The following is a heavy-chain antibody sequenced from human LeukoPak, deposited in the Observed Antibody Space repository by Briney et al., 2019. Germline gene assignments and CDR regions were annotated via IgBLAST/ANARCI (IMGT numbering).Heavy chain of an antibody. CDR2: INPNSGGT. V-gene: IGHV1-2*02. CDR1: GYTFTGYY. J-gene: IGHJ5*02. CDR3: ARDRVGYSYGQPNWFDP. D-gene: IGHD5-18*01. Sequence: ASVKVSCKASGYTFTGYYMHWVRQAPGQGLEWMGWINPNSGGTNYAQKLQGRVTMTTDTSTSTAYMELRSLRSDDTAVYYCARDRVGYSYGQPNWFDPWGQGTLVTVSS.